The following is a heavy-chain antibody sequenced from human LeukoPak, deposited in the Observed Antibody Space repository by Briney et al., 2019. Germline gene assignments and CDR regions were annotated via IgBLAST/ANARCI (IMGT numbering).Heavy chain of an antibody. J-gene: IGHJ3*02. CDR3: ARRDGGNHDAFDI. CDR2: IYYSGST. D-gene: IGHD4-23*01. Sequence: PSETLSLTCTVSGGSISSSSYYWGWIRQPPGKGLEWIGGIYYSGSTYYNPSLKSRVTISVDTSKNQFSLKLSSVTAADTAVYYCARRDGGNHDAFDIWGQGTMVTVSS. CDR1: GGSISSSSYY. V-gene: IGHV4-39*01.